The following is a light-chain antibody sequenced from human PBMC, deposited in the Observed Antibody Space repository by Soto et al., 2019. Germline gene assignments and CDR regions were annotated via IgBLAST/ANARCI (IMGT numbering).Light chain of an antibody. CDR3: KQCNCNWT. CDR2: KAS. J-gene: IGKJ1*01. Sequence: DIQMTQSHSTLSASVGDRVTITCRASQSISSWLAWYQQKPGQAPKLLIYKASTLQSGVQSMFIGSGSATEFALAISSLQLHDSATDFFKQCNCNWTFDQGTKVEIK. V-gene: IGKV1-5*03. CDR1: QSISSW.